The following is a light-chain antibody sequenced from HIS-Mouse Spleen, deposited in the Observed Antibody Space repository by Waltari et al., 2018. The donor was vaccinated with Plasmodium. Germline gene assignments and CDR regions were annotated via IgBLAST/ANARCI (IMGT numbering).Light chain of an antibody. Sequence: QSALTQPPSASGSPGQSVTISCTGTSSDVGGYNYVSWYQPHPGKAPKLMIYEVSKRPSGVPDRFSGSKAGNTASLTGSGLQAEEEADYYCSSYAGSNNLVFGGGTKLTVL. J-gene: IGLJ2*01. V-gene: IGLV2-8*01. CDR1: SSDVGGYNY. CDR3: SSYAGSNNLV. CDR2: EVS.